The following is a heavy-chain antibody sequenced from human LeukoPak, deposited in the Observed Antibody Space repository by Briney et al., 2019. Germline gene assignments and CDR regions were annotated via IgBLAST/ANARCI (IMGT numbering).Heavy chain of an antibody. Sequence: GGSMRLSCAASGFTFDDHGMSWVRQAPGKGLEWVSHINWNGASIGYADSVKGRFTISRDNAKTSLYLQMNSLRAEDTALYYCARHIAAAGTNWFDPWGQGTLVTVSS. D-gene: IGHD6-13*01. CDR2: INWNGASI. CDR3: ARHIAAAGTNWFDP. CDR1: GFTFDDHG. J-gene: IGHJ5*02. V-gene: IGHV3-20*04.